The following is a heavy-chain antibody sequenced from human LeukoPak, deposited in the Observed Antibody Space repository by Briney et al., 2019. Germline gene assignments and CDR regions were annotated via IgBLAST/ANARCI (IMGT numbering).Heavy chain of an antibody. D-gene: IGHD2-15*01. Sequence: VASVKVSCKASGYTFTGYYTHWVRQAPGQGLEWMGWINPNGGGTNYAHKFQGRVTMTRDTSISTAYMELSSLRSDGTAVYHCARVGYCSGGSCPYYFDLWGQGTLVTVSS. J-gene: IGHJ4*02. CDR3: ARVGYCSGGSCPYYFDL. CDR1: GYTFTGYY. V-gene: IGHV1-2*02. CDR2: INPNGGGT.